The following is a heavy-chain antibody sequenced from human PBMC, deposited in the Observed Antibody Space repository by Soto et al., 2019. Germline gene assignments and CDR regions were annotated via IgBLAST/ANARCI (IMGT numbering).Heavy chain of an antibody. CDR3: ARGGPSVVVVAAIDEYFQH. V-gene: IGHV1-69*01. CDR1: GGTFSSYA. J-gene: IGHJ1*01. Sequence: QVQLVQSGAEVKKPGSSVKVSCKASGGTFSSYAISWVRQAPGQGLEWMGGIIPIFGTANYAQKFQGRVTITADESTSTDYLELSSLRSEDTAVYYCARGGPSVVVVAAIDEYFQHWGQGPLVTVSS. D-gene: IGHD2-15*01. CDR2: IIPIFGTA.